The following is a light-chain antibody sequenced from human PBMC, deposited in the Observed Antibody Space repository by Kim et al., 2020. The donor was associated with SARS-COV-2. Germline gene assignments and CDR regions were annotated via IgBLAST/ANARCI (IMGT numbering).Light chain of an antibody. CDR2: DVS. J-gene: IGLJ3*02. CDR1: TSDVGGYNY. V-gene: IGLV2-14*03. Sequence: QSALTQPASVSGSPGQSITISCTVTTSDVGGYNYVSWYQQHPGKAPKLMIYDVSNRPSGVSNRFSGSKSGNTASLTISGLQAEDEADYYCSSYTSSSTWVFGGGTQLIVL. CDR3: SSYTSSSTWV.